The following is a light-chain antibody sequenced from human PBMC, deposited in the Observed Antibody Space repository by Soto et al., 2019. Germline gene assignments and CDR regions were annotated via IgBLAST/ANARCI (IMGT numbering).Light chain of an antibody. CDR3: QQRSDWPRT. V-gene: IGKV3-11*01. CDR1: QSVSSY. Sequence: EIVLTQSPATLSLSPGARATLFCRASQSVSSYLAWYQQKPGQAPRLLIYDASNRATGIPARFSGSGSGTDFSLTISSLEPEDFAVYYCQQRSDWPRTFGQGTKVDIK. CDR2: DAS. J-gene: IGKJ1*01.